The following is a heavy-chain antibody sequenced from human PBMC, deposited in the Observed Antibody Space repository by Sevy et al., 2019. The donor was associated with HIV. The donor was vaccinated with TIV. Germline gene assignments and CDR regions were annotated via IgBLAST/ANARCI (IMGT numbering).Heavy chain of an antibody. CDR3: ARSPAMVRGVKGWFDP. CDR1: GGSFSGYY. D-gene: IGHD3-10*01. V-gene: IGHV4-34*01. J-gene: IGHJ5*02. Sequence: SETLSLTCAVYGGSFSGYYWSWIRQPPGKGLEWIGEINHSRSTNYNPSLKSRVTISVDTSKNQFSLKLSSVTAADTAVYYCARSPAMVRGVKGWFDPWGQGTLVTVSS. CDR2: INHSRST.